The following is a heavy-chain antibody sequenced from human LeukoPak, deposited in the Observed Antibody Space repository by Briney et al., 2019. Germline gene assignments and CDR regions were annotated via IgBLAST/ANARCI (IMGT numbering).Heavy chain of an antibody. CDR3: ARPRNYDFWSGYSY. D-gene: IGHD3-3*01. V-gene: IGHV4-39*01. J-gene: IGHJ4*02. CDR1: GGSISSSSYY. CDR2: IYYSGST. Sequence: SETLSLTCTVSGGSISSSSYYWGWIRQPPGKGLEWIGSIYYSGSTYYNPSLKSRVTISVDTSKNQFSLKLSSVTAADTAVYYCARPRNYDFWSGYSYWGQGTLVTVSS.